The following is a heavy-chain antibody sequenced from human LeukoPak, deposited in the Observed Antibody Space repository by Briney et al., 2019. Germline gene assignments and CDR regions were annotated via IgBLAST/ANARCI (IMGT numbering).Heavy chain of an antibody. V-gene: IGHV3-64*01. D-gene: IGHD3-10*01. CDR3: ARDFGDY. CDR2: ISSNGGST. J-gene: IGHJ4*02. Sequence: GGSLRLSCAASGFTFSSYAMHWVRQAPGKGLEYVSAISSNGGSTYYANSVKGRFTISRDNSKNTLYLQMGSLRAEDMAVYYCARDFGDYWGQGTLVTVSS. CDR1: GFTFSSYA.